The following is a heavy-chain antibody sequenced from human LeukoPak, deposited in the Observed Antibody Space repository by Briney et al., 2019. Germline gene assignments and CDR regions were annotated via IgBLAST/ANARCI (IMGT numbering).Heavy chain of an antibody. Sequence: ASVKVSCQTSGYIFTNYDINWVRQATGHGPEWMDWMNPETSGTQPAQKFQGRLTMTMDASAGTAYMELSSLTSGDTAVYYCARFIRHQLPTSDYWGQGTLVSVSS. D-gene: IGHD2-21*01. CDR3: ARFIRHQLPTSDY. V-gene: IGHV1-8*01. CDR1: GYIFTNYD. CDR2: MNPETSGT. J-gene: IGHJ4*02.